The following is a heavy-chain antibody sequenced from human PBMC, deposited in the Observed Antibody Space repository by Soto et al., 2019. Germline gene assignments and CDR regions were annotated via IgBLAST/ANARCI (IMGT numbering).Heavy chain of an antibody. J-gene: IGHJ4*02. D-gene: IGHD2-21*01. CDR3: AREGGETHASYYFDY. V-gene: IGHV3-30-3*01. CDR2: ISYDGSNK. CDR1: GFTFSSYA. Sequence: PGGSLRLSCAASGFTFSSYAMHWVRQAPGKGLEWVAVISYDGSNKYYADSVKGRFTISRDNSKNTLYLQMNSLRAEDTAVYYCAREGGETHASYYFDYWGQGTLVTVSS.